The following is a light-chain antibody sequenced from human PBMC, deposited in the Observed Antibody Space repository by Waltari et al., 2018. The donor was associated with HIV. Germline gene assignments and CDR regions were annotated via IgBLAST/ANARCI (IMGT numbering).Light chain of an antibody. J-gene: IGLJ2*01. CDR3: GTWDSSLSAVV. CDR1: RSHIGNKY. Sequence: QSVLTQTPQVSAAPGQQVTISCSGSRSHIGNKYVSWYQQLPGTAPKRLIYDNNKRPSGIPDRFSGSKSGTSATLGITGLQTGDEADYYCGTWDSSLSAVVFGGGTKLTVL. CDR2: DNN. V-gene: IGLV1-51*01.